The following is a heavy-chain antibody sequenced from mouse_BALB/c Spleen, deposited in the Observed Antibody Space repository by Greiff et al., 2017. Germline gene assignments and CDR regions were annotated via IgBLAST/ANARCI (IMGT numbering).Heavy chain of an antibody. CDR1: GYAFSSSW. V-gene: IGHV1-82*01. D-gene: IGHD2-4*01. J-gene: IGHJ3*01. CDR3: ARATMITAWFAY. CDR2: IYPGDGDT. Sequence: VKLVESGPELVKPGASVKISCKASGYAFSSSWMNWVKQRPGQGLEWIGRIYPGDGDTNHNGKFKGKATLTADKSSSTAYMQLSSLTSVDSAVYFCARATMITAWFAYWGQGTLVTVSA.